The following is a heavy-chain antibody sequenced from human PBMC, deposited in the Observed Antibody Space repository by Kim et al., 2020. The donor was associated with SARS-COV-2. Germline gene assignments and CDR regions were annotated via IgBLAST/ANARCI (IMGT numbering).Heavy chain of an antibody. CDR3: ARTATGDYVKGYYYYGMDV. D-gene: IGHD4-17*01. Sequence: RGRFTISRDNAKNSLYLHMNSLRADDTAVYYCARTATGDYVKGYYYYGMDVWGQGTTVTVSS. J-gene: IGHJ6*02. V-gene: IGHV3-11*03.